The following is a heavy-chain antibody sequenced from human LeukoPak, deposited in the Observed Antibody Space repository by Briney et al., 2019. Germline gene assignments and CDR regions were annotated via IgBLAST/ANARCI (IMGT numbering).Heavy chain of an antibody. Sequence: RASVKVSCKASGYTFTSYGISWVRQAPGQGLEWMGWISAYNGNTNYAQKLQGRVTMTTDTSTSTAYMELRSLRSDDTAVYYCARGASSSWYVDAFDIWGQGTMVTVSS. CDR3: ARGASSSWYVDAFDI. D-gene: IGHD6-13*01. CDR2: ISAYNGNT. V-gene: IGHV1-18*01. J-gene: IGHJ3*02. CDR1: GYTFTSYG.